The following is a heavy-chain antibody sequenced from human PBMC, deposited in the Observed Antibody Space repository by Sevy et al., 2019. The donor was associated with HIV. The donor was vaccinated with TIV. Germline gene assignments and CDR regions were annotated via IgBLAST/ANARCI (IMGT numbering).Heavy chain of an antibody. CDR3: ARVRYTYGNFFFDY. Sequence: GGSLRLSCTASGFTFSDYYMSRIHQAPRKGLEWISYISSRDYFIYYADSVKGRFTISRDNAKNSMFLHMSSLRAEDTALYYCARVRYTYGNFFFDYWGQGTLVTVSS. V-gene: IGHV3-11*01. D-gene: IGHD5-18*01. CDR2: ISSRDYFI. CDR1: GFTFSDYY. J-gene: IGHJ4*02.